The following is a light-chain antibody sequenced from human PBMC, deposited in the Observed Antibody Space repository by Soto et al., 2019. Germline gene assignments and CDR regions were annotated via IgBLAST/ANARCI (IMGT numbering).Light chain of an antibody. J-gene: IGLJ1*01. V-gene: IGLV1-44*01. Sequence: QSVLTQPPSASGTPGQGLTISCSGSSSNVGRNSVTWYQQLPGTAPKLLIYGNNQRPSGVPDRFSGSKSGTSASLAISGLESEDEAEYYCATWDDYLNVYVFGTGTKVTVL. CDR3: ATWDDYLNVYV. CDR1: SSNVGRNS. CDR2: GNN.